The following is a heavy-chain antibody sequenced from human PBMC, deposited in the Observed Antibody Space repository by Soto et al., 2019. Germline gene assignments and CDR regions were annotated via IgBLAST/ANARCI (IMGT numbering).Heavy chain of an antibody. CDR3: AKDRSSGWYAADAFDI. CDR2: ISGSGGST. CDR1: GFTFSSYA. D-gene: IGHD6-19*01. Sequence: EVQLLESGGGLVQPGGSLRLSCAASGFTFSSYAMSWVRQAPGKGLEWVSAISGSGGSTYYADSVKGRFTISRDNSKNTLYLQMNSLRAEDTAVYYCAKDRSSGWYAADAFDIWGQGTMVTVSS. V-gene: IGHV3-23*01. J-gene: IGHJ3*02.